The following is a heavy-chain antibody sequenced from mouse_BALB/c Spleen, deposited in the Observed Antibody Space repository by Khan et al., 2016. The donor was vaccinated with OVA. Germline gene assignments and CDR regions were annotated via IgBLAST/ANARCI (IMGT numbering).Heavy chain of an antibody. J-gene: IGHJ1*01. CDR2: INTYTGEP. CDR3: ARMKPYWYFDV. CDR1: GYTFTNYG. V-gene: IGHV9-3-1*01. Sequence: QIQLVQSGPELKKPGETVKISCKASGYTFTNYGMNWVKQAPGKGLKWMGWINTYTGEPTYADDFRGRFAFSLETSASTASLQINNLKNEDTATYCCARMKPYWYFDVWGAGTTVTVSS.